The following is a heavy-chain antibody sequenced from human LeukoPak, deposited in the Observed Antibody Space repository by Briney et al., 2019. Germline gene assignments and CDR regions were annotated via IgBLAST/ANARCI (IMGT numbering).Heavy chain of an antibody. V-gene: IGHV1-46*01. CDR3: ARGCQGGSGGSCYSYGMDV. J-gene: IGHJ6*02. D-gene: IGHD2-15*01. CDR1: GYTFTGYY. Sequence: ASVKVSCKASGYTFTGYYMHWVRQAPGQGLEWMGIINPSGGSTSYAQKFQGRVTMTRDTSTSTVYMELSSLRSEDTAVYYCARGCQGGSGGSCYSYGMDVWGQGTTVTVSS. CDR2: INPSGGST.